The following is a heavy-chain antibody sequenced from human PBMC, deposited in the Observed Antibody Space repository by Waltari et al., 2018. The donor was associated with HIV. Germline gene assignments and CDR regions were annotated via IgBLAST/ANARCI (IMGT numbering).Heavy chain of an antibody. D-gene: IGHD3-22*01. CDR2: IYTSGST. V-gene: IGHV4-61*02. J-gene: IGHJ3*02. Sequence: QVQLQESGPGLVKPSQTLSLTSTVPGGSISSGSYYWSWFRQPPGKGLEWIGRIYTSGSTNYNPSLKSRVTISVDTSKNQFSLKLSSVTAADTAVYYCAREERGYYDSSGSIKGDAFDIWGQGTMVTVSS. CDR3: AREERGYYDSSGSIKGDAFDI. CDR1: GGSISSGSYY.